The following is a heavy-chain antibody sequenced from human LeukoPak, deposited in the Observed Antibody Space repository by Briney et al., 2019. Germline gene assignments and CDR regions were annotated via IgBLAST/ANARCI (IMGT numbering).Heavy chain of an antibody. CDR3: ARDASGSRCYSCHFDY. J-gene: IGHJ4*02. Sequence: GGSLTLSCAASGYTFSTYSMNWVRQAPAKGLELLSSSSSSSNYIYYSDSVKRRFTIFRYNAKNSLYLQMNSLRSDDTAVYYCARDASGSRCYSCHFDYWGQGTLVTVSS. CDR1: GYTFSTYS. V-gene: IGHV3-21*01. CDR2: SSSSSNYI. D-gene: IGHD2-15*01.